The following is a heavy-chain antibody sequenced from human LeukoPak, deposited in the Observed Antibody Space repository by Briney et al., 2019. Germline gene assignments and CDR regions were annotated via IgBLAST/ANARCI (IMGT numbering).Heavy chain of an antibody. CDR2: ISGRGDST. Sequence: GGSLRLSCAASGFSFSSYAMSWVRQAPGKGLEWVSVISGRGDSTYFADSVKGRFTISRDNSKNTLYLQMNSLRAEDTAVYYCAKDPDITMATWGQGTLVTVSS. D-gene: IGHD3-10*01. CDR3: AKDPDITMAT. CDR1: GFSFSSYA. V-gene: IGHV3-23*01. J-gene: IGHJ4*02.